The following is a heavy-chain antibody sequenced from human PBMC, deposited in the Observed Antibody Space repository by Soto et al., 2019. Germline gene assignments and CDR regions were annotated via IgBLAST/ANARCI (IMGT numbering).Heavy chain of an antibody. CDR2: INHSGST. CDR1: GGSFSGYY. CDR3: ARVRRITIFGVVAGFDP. D-gene: IGHD3-3*01. Sequence: SETLSLTCAVYGGSFSGYYWSWIRQPPGKGLEWIGEINHSGSTNYNPSLKSRVTISVDTSKNQFSLKLSSVTAADTAVYYCARVRRITIFGVVAGFDPWAQGTLVTVSS. V-gene: IGHV4-34*01. J-gene: IGHJ5*02.